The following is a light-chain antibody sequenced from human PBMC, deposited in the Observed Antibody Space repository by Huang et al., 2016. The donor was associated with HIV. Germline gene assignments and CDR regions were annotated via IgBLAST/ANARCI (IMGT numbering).Light chain of an antibody. CDR2: ASS. J-gene: IGKJ1*01. V-gene: IGKV1-39*01. CDR3: QQSHNTPWT. CDR1: QPIGNF. Sequence: DIQMTQSPASLSASVGDRVTITCRTSQPIGNFLNWYQQRPGKAPKLLIYASSTLQSGARSRFSGTGSGTDCSLTIDSLQPEDFATYFCQQSHNTPWTFGRGAKV.